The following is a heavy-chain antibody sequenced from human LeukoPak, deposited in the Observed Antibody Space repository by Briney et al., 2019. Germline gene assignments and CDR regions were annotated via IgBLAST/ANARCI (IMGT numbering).Heavy chain of an antibody. CDR1: GGSISSSSYY. D-gene: IGHD6-13*01. Sequence: PSETLSLTCTVSGGSISSSSYYWGWIRQPPGKGLEWIGSIYYSGSTYYNPSLKSRVTISVDTSKNQFSLKLSSVTAADTAVYYCARQAAGHYYYYGMDVWGQGTTVTVSS. CDR3: ARQAAGHYYYYGMDV. V-gene: IGHV4-39*01. J-gene: IGHJ6*02. CDR2: IYYSGST.